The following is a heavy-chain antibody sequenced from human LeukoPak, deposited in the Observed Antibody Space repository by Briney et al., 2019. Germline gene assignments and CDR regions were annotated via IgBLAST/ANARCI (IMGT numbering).Heavy chain of an antibody. CDR2: ISSSGSFI. J-gene: IGHJ4*02. CDR3: AKDSAMVDHYFDY. Sequence: GGSLRLSCAASGFTFSNYDVNWVRQAPGKGLEWVSYISSSGSFIYYADSVKGRFTISRDNAKNSLSLQMNSLRAEDTAVYYCAKDSAMVDHYFDYWGQGTLVTVSS. CDR1: GFTFSNYD. D-gene: IGHD5-18*01. V-gene: IGHV3-48*01.